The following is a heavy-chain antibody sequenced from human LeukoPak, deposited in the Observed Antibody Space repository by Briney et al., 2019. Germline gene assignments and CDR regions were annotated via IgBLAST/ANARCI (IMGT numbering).Heavy chain of an antibody. D-gene: IGHD2-2*01. CDR3: AKRFMGVPAATRYYYYYYMDV. Sequence: PGGSLRLSCAASGFTFSSYAMSWVRQAPGKGLEWVSAISGSGGSTYYADSVKGRFTISRDNSKNTLYLQMNSLRAEDTAVYYCAKRFMGVPAATRYYYYYYMDVWGKGTTVTVSS. CDR2: ISGSGGST. V-gene: IGHV3-23*01. J-gene: IGHJ6*03. CDR1: GFTFSSYA.